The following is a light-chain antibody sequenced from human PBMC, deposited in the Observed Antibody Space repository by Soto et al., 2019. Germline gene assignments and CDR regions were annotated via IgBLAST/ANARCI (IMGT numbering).Light chain of an antibody. CDR3: QPRSNWIFT. V-gene: IGKV3-11*01. CDR1: QSVNNY. CDR2: DAS. Sequence: EIVLTQSPDTLSLSPGERATLSCRASQSVNNYLAWYQQVHGQAPRLLIYDASKRATGIPARFSGSGSGTDFTLTISSLEPEDSAVYYCQPRSNWIFTFGPGTKVDIK. J-gene: IGKJ3*01.